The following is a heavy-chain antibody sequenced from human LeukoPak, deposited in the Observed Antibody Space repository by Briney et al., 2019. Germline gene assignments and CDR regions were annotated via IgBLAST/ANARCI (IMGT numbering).Heavy chain of an antibody. CDR2: ISTNGSTI. Sequence: PGGSLRLSCAASGFTFTDYYMSWIRQAPGQGLEWVSYISTNGSTIYYADSVKGRFTISRDTAKNSLYLQMNSLRAEDTAVYYCARENNRYCSGGSCYYLDYWGQGTLVTVSS. V-gene: IGHV3-11*01. D-gene: IGHD2-15*01. CDR3: ARENNRYCSGGSCYYLDY. CDR1: GFTFTDYY. J-gene: IGHJ4*02.